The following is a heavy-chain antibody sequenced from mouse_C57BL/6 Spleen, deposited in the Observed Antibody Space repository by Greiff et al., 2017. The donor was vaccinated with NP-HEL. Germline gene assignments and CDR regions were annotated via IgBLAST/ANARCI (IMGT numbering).Heavy chain of an antibody. V-gene: IGHV1-22*01. Sequence: VQLQQSGPELVKPGASVKMSCKASGYTFTDYYMHWVKQSHGKSLEWIGYINPNHGGTSYNQKFKGKATLTVNTSSSTAYMELLSLTSEDSAFDYGAAYYYCSNWYFDVWGKGTTVTVSS. D-gene: IGHD1-1*01. CDR1: GYTFTDYY. CDR3: AAYYYCSNWYFDV. CDR2: INPNHGGT. J-gene: IGHJ1*03.